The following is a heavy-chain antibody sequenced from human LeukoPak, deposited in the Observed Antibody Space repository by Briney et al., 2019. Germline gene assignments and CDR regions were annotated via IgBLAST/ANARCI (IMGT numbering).Heavy chain of an antibody. CDR3: ARDSHSVDTATPRGFDP. D-gene: IGHD2-15*01. J-gene: IGHJ5*02. V-gene: IGHV4-59*01. CDR2: FHDSGSA. Sequence: PSETLSLTCTVSGDSISSYFWSWIRQPPGKGLEWIGYFHDSGSANYHPSLKSRITMSVDTSKNQFSLKLRSVTAADTAVYYCARDSHSVDTATPRGFDPWGQGTLVTVSS. CDR1: GDSISSYF.